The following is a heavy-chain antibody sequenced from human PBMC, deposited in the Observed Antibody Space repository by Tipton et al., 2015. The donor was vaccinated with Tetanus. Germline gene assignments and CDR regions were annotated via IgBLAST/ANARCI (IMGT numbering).Heavy chain of an antibody. V-gene: IGHV1-2*02. CDR3: ARTLAYCSRDACYHLRGYEF. D-gene: IGHD2-2*01. J-gene: IGHJ4*02. CDR2: INPNSGGT. Sequence: QVQLVQSGAEVKKPGASVKVSCKASGYTFTGYYMHWVRQAPGQGLEWMGWINPNSGGTNYAQKFQGRVTMTRDTSISTAYMEVSRLRPDDTATYYCARTLAYCSRDACYHLRGYEFWGQGTLVTVSS. CDR1: GYTFTGYY.